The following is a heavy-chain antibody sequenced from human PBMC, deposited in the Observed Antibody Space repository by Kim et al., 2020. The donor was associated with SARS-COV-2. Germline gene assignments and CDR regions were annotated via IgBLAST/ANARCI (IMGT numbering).Heavy chain of an antibody. CDR3: TPGKS. V-gene: IGHV3-15*01. J-gene: IGHJ3*01. CDR1: GFTFSSDC. CDR2: ITYDTNGRTK. D-gene: IGHD6-13*01. Sequence: GGSLRLSCAASGFTFSSDCMHWVRQAPGKGLEWVGRITYDTNGRTKDDAAMGKFSITSARSESTHTLQLKIHRPKTEDTAVYSYTPGKSGGQ.